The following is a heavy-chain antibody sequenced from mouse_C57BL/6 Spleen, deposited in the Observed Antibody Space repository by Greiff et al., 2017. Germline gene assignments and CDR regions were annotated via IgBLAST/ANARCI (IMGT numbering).Heavy chain of an antibody. V-gene: IGHV1-22*01. CDR3: AREMYDYDEGAVGY. Sequence: EVTLQQSGPELVKPGASVRMSCKASGYTFTDYNMHWVKQRHGKSLVWIGYINPNNGGTSYNKKFKGKATLTVNKSSSTAYMELRSLTAEASAVYYCAREMYDYDEGAVGYWGQGTTVTVSS. J-gene: IGHJ4*01. CDR2: INPNNGGT. D-gene: IGHD2-4*01. CDR1: GYTFTDYN.